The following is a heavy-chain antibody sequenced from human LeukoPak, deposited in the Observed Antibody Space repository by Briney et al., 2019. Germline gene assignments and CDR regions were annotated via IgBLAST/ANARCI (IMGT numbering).Heavy chain of an antibody. CDR1: GFPFDDYA. Sequence: GGTLRLSCAASGFPFDDYAMHWVRQAPGKGLEWVSLISGDGGSTYYADSVKGRFTISRDNSKNSLYLQMNSLRTEDTALYYCAKDMRSYGRYYYYYGMDVWGQGTTVTVSS. CDR2: ISGDGGST. D-gene: IGHD5-18*01. V-gene: IGHV3-43*02. J-gene: IGHJ6*02. CDR3: AKDMRSYGRYYYYYGMDV.